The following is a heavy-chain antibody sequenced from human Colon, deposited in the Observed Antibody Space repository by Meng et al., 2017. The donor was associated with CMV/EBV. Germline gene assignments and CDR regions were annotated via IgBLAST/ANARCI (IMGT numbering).Heavy chain of an antibody. D-gene: IGHD2-2*01. Sequence: ASVKVSCKASGYTFTSYGISWVRQAPGQGLEWMGWISAYNGNTNYAQKLQGRVTMTTDTSTSTAYMELRSLRSDDTAVYYCARDLVIRRYCSSTGCYVRGLALGYWGQGTLVTVSS. V-gene: IGHV1-18*01. CDR2: ISAYNGNT. J-gene: IGHJ4*02. CDR1: GYTFTSYG. CDR3: ARDLVIRRYCSSTGCYVRGLALGY.